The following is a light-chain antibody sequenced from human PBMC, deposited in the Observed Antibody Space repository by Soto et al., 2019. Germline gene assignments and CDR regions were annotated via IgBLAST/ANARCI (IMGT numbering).Light chain of an antibody. J-gene: IGKJ4*01. CDR1: QNINNY. CDR2: AAS. Sequence: DIQMTQSPSSLSASVGDRVTITCRASQNINNYLNWYQQKPGKAPKFLMYAASSLQSGVPSRFSGSGSGPDFTLTINGLQPEDFATYYCQQCYSTPLTFGGGTKVEIK. CDR3: QQCYSTPLT. V-gene: IGKV1-39*01.